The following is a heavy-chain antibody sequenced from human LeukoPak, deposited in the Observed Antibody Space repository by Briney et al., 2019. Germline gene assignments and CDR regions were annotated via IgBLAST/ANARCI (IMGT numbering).Heavy chain of an antibody. Sequence: GRSLRLSGAASGFTFSSYVMHWVRQAPGKGLEWVAVIWYDGSNKYYADSVKGRFTISRDNSKNTLYLQMNSLRAEDTAVYHCARSWVAAAGTDYWGQGTLVTVSS. CDR3: ARSWVAAAGTDY. J-gene: IGHJ4*02. CDR1: GFTFSSYV. CDR2: IWYDGSNK. D-gene: IGHD6-13*01. V-gene: IGHV3-33*01.